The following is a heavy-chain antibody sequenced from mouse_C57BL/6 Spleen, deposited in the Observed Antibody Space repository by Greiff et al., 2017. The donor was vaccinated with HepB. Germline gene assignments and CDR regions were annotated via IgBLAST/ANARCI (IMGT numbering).Heavy chain of an antibody. CDR2: INPNNGGT. CDR3: ARRYFDV. V-gene: IGHV1-26*01. CDR1: GYTFTDYY. Sequence: VQLQQSGPELVKPGASVKISCKASGYTFTDYYMNWVKQSHGKSLEWIGDINPNNGGTSYNQKFKGKATLTVDKSSSTAYMELRSPTSEDSAVYYCARRYFDVWGTGTTVTVSS. J-gene: IGHJ1*03.